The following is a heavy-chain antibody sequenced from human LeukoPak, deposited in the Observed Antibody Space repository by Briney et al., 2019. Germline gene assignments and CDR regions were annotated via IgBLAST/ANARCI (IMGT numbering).Heavy chain of an antibody. CDR2: ISGSSSYI. V-gene: IGHV3-21*01. J-gene: IGHJ5*02. D-gene: IGHD3-10*01. CDR1: GFTFSSYS. Sequence: GGSLRLSCAASGFTFSSYSMNWVRQAPGKGLEWVSSISGSSSYIYYADSVKGRFTISRDNAKNSLYLQMNSLRAEDTAVYYCARGARVRGVNWFDPWGQGTLVTVSS. CDR3: ARGARVRGVNWFDP.